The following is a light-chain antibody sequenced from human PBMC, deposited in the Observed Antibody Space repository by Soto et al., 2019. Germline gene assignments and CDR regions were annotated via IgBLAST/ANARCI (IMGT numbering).Light chain of an antibody. CDR2: DVT. V-gene: IGLV2-14*01. CDR1: SSDVGGYNY. J-gene: IGLJ1*01. CDR3: SSYTSSSTLYV. Sequence: QSVLTQPASVSGSPGQSITISCTGTSSDVGGYNYVSWYQQHPGKAPKLMIYDVTNRPSGVSNRFSGSKSGNTASLTISGLQAEDEAVYYCSSYTSSSTLYVFGTGTKVTDL.